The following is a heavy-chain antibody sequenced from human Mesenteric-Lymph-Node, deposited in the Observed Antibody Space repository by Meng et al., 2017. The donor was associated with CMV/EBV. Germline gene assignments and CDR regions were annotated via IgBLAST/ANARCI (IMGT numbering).Heavy chain of an antibody. CDR2: IYYSGST. CDR3: ARDRDSAPIGGVDV. CDR1: GGSISSSSYY. J-gene: IGHJ6*02. Sequence: SQTRSLTCTVSGGSISSSSYYWGWIRQPPGKGLEWIGSIYYSGSTYYNPSLESRVTISVDTSNNRFSLKLISVTAADTAVYYCARDRDSAPIGGVDVWGQGTTVTVSS. V-gene: IGHV4-39*07. D-gene: IGHD3-22*01.